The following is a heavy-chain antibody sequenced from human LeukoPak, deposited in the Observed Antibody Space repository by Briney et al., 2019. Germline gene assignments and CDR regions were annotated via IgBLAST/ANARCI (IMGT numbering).Heavy chain of an antibody. CDR1: GFTFNRYW. CDR2: ISPDGSST. CDR3: ARGPDYSSAYYYYYYMDV. J-gene: IGHJ6*03. D-gene: IGHD3-22*01. V-gene: IGHV3-74*01. Sequence: QPGGSLRLSCAAPGFTFNRYWMHWVRQAPGKGLVWVSRISPDGSSTSYADSVKDRFTISRDNSKNTLYLQMNSVRAEDTAVYYCARGPDYSSAYYYYYYMDVWGKGTTVTVSS.